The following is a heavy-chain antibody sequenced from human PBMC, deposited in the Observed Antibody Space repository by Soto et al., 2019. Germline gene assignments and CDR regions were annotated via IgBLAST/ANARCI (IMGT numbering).Heavy chain of an antibody. J-gene: IGHJ6*02. D-gene: IGHD5-18*01. CDR2: IDPSDSYT. Sequence: EVQLVQSGAEVKKPGESLRISCKGSGYSFTSYWISWVRQMPGKGLEWMGRIDPSDSYTNYSPSFQGHVTISADKSISTACLQWSSLKASDTAMYYCARRASVEGYYYYYYGMDVWGQGTTVTVSS. V-gene: IGHV5-10-1*03. CDR3: ARRASVEGYYYYYYGMDV. CDR1: GYSFTSYW.